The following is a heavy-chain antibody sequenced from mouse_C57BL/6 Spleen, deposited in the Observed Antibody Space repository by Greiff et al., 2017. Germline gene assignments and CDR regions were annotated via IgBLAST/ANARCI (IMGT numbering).Heavy chain of an antibody. D-gene: IGHD1-1*01. CDR2: IDPSSGGT. Sequence: VQLQQPGAELVKPGASVKLSCKASGYNFTSSWMHWVKQRPGRGLEGIGRIDPSSGGTKYNEKFKSKATLTVDKPSSTAYMQLSSLTSEASAVYYCAIRDYSSSYVYFDVWGTGTTVTVSS. V-gene: IGHV1-72*01. CDR3: AIRDYSSSYVYFDV. CDR1: GYNFTSSW. J-gene: IGHJ1*03.